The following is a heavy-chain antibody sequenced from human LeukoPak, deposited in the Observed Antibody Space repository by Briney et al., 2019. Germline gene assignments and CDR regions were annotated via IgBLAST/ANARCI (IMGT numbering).Heavy chain of an antibody. Sequence: ASVKVSCKASGYTLTSYGISWVRQAPGQGLEWMGWISAYNGNTNYAQKLQGRVTMTTDTSTSTAYMELRSLRSDDTAVYCCARVNFWSGYYGNLYYYYMDVWGKGTTVTVSS. J-gene: IGHJ6*03. D-gene: IGHD3-3*01. CDR2: ISAYNGNT. CDR1: GYTLTSYG. CDR3: ARVNFWSGYYGNLYYYYMDV. V-gene: IGHV1-18*01.